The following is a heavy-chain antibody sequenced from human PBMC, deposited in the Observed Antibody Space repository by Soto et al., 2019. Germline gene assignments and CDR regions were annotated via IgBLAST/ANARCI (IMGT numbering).Heavy chain of an antibody. Sequence: VGSLRLSCAASGFTFRSFTMNWVRQAPGKGLEWVSTISSNSAYIYYTDALRGRFTISRDNAKNSLHLQMNSLRAEDTAVYYCTRDASRDSSARGWFDPWGPRTLATVSS. CDR3: TRDASRDSSARGWFDP. D-gene: IGHD6-13*01. CDR1: GFTFRSFT. CDR2: ISSNSAYI. J-gene: IGHJ5*02. V-gene: IGHV3-21*01.